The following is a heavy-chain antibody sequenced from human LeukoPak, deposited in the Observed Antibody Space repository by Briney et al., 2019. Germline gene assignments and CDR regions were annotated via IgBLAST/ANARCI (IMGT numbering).Heavy chain of an antibody. J-gene: IGHJ6*04. Sequence: SQTLSLTCAISGDSVSSNSAAWNWIRQSPSRGLEWLGRTYYRSKWYNDYVVSVKSRITINPDTSKNQFSLQLNSVTPEDTAVYYCAREGHYGSGSYYHYYYYYGMDVWGKGTTVTVSS. D-gene: IGHD3-10*01. CDR3: AREGHYGSGSYYHYYYYYGMDV. CDR2: TYYRSKWYN. V-gene: IGHV6-1*01. CDR1: GDSVSSNSAA.